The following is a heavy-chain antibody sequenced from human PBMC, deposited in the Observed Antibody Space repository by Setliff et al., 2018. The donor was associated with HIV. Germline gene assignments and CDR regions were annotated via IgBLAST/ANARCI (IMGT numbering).Heavy chain of an antibody. J-gene: IGHJ3*02. CDR1: GGSISSSY. Sequence: PSETLSLTCTVSGGSISSSYWTWTRQPPGKGLEWIGSIHESGSTHYNPSLKSQVTTSVDTSKNQFSLKLSSVTAADTAVYYCARDESTAIDAFDIWGQGTMVTVSS. V-gene: IGHV4-59*01. CDR2: IHESGST. CDR3: ARDESTAIDAFDI. D-gene: IGHD5-18*01.